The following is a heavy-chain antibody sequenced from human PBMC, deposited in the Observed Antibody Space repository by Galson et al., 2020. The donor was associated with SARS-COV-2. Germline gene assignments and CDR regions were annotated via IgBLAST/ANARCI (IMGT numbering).Heavy chain of an antibody. J-gene: IGHJ2*01. CDR2: INPTGGST. D-gene: IGHD6-13*01. V-gene: IGHV1-46*02. Sequence: ALVKVSCKASGDTVNSYGISWVRQAPGQGLEWMGIINPTGGSTSYAQKFQGRVTMTWDTSTSTVYMELSNLRSEDTAVYYCARDEAAVGSSHYWYFDLWGRGTLVTVSS. CDR1: GDTVNSYG. CDR3: ARDEAAVGSSHYWYFDL.